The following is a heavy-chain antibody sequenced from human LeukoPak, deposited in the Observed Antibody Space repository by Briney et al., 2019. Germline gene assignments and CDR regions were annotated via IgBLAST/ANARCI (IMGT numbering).Heavy chain of an antibody. CDR1: GVSISSYY. CDR2: IYTSGST. V-gene: IGHV4-4*07. CDR3: ARRAGAYSHPYDY. Sequence: SETLSLTCTVSGVSISSYYWSWIRQAAGKGLEWIGRIYTSGSTNYNPSLKSRDTMSVDTSKNQFSLKLSSVTAADTAVYYCARRAGAYSHPYDYWGQGTLVTVSS. J-gene: IGHJ4*02. D-gene: IGHD4/OR15-4a*01.